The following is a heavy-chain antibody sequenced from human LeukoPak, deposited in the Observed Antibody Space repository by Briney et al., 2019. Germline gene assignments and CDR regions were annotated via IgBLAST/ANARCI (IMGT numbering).Heavy chain of an antibody. CDR1: GFTFSSYA. CDR3: VKSSYYDSTSDRDYFDY. V-gene: IGHV3-23*01. D-gene: IGHD3-16*01. CDR2: VSFTGGST. Sequence: GGSLRLSCAASGFTFSSYAMNWVRQAPGKGLEWVAVVSFTGGSTYYADSVKGRFTISRDNAKNTLHMQMNSLRVEDTAVYYCVKSSYYDSTSDRDYFDYWGQGTLVTVSS. J-gene: IGHJ4*02.